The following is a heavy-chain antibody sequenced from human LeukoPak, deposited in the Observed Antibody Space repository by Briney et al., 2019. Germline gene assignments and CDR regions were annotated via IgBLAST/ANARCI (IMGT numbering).Heavy chain of an antibody. CDR2: ISAYNGNT. CDR1: GYTFTSYG. J-gene: IGHJ6*03. CDR3: ARQITVTRNIYYYYMDV. Sequence: ASVKVSCKASGYTFTSYGISWVRQAPGQGLEWMGWISAYNGNTNYAQKPQGRVTMTTDTSTSTAYMELRSLRSDDTAVYYCARQITVTRNIYYYYMDVWGKGTTVTVSS. D-gene: IGHD4-11*01. V-gene: IGHV1-18*01.